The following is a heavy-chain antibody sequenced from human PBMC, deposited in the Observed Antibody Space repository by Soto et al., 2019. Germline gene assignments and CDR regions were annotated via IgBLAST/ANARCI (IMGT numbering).Heavy chain of an antibody. J-gene: IGHJ4*02. V-gene: IGHV3-9*01. D-gene: IGHD3-10*01. CDR2: ISWNSGSI. CDR3: AKGRYWCYFDG. CDR1: GFTFDEYA. Sequence: EVQLVESGGGLVQPGRSLRLSCAASGFTFDEYAMHWVRQAPGKGVEWVSGISWNSGSIQYGDTVKDQFTISRDNAKNSLYLKMNSLGAEDTALYYCAKGRYWCYFDGCGQGTLVTVSS.